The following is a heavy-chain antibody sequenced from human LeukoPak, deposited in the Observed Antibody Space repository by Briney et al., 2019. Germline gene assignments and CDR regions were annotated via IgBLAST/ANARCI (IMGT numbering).Heavy chain of an antibody. CDR3: ARDVETSGWSPFDY. CDR2: ISDSGNVV. D-gene: IGHD6-19*01. J-gene: IGHJ4*02. Sequence: GGSLRLSCEASGFDFRSYEVNWVRQAPGKGLQWLAYISDSGNVVYYADSVKGRFTISRDNTKNSLYLQMRNLTVEDTATYFCARDVETSGWSPFDYWGQGTLVTVSS. CDR1: GFDFRSYE. V-gene: IGHV3-48*03.